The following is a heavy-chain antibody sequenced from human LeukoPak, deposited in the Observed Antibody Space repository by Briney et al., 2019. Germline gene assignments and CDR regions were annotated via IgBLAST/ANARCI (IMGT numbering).Heavy chain of an antibody. V-gene: IGHV3-30*02. CDR3: AKAAGRYSSGWDFDY. CDR2: IRYDGSNK. Sequence: QPGGSLRLSCAASGFTFSSYGMHWVRQAPGKGLEWVAFIRYDGSNKYYADSVKGRFTISRDNSKNTLYLQMNSLRAEDTAVYYCAKAAGRYSSGWDFDYWGQGTLVTVSS. J-gene: IGHJ4*02. D-gene: IGHD6-19*01. CDR1: GFTFSSYG.